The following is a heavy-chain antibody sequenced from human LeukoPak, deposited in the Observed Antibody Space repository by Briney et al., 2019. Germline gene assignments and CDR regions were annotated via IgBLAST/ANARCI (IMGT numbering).Heavy chain of an antibody. Sequence: GGSLRLSCAASGFTFSSYAMSWVRQAPGKGLEWVSAISGSGGSTYYADSVKGRFTISRDNSKNTLYLQMNSLRAEDTAVYYCAKCITIFGVVIPIEYYYYGMDVWGQGTTVTVSS. CDR3: AKCITIFGVVIPIEYYYYGMDV. CDR1: GFTFSSYA. V-gene: IGHV3-23*01. J-gene: IGHJ6*02. CDR2: ISGSGGST. D-gene: IGHD3-3*01.